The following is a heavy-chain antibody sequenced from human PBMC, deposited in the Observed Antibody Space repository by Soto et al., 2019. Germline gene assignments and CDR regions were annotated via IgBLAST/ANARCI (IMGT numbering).Heavy chain of an antibody. CDR3: ATLLLAYCGGDCPIADY. J-gene: IGHJ4*01. CDR2: IIPILGIA. CDR1: GYTFTSYA. V-gene: IGHV1-69*04. D-gene: IGHD2-21*02. Sequence: SAKASCKASGYTFTSYAISWVRQATGQGLEWMGRIIPILGIANYAQKFQGRVTITADKSTSTAYMELSSLRSEDTAVYYCATLLLAYCGGDCPIADYWGQGTLVTVSS.